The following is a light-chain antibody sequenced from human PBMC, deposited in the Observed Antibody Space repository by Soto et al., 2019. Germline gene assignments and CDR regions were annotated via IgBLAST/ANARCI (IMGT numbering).Light chain of an antibody. J-gene: IGLJ2*01. CDR3: SSYTSSSTLVV. Sequence: QSALTQPASVSGSPGQSITISCTGTSSDVGGYNYVSWYQQHPGKAPKLMIYEVSNRPSGVSNRFSGSKSGNTASLTISGLQAEDVADYYCSSYTSSSTLVVFGGGTKRTVL. V-gene: IGLV2-14*01. CDR1: SSDVGGYNY. CDR2: EVS.